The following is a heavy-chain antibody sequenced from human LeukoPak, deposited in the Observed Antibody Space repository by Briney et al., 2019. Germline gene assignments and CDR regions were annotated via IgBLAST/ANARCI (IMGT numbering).Heavy chain of an antibody. J-gene: IGHJ6*02. CDR1: GYTFTTYG. CDR2: ISAYNGNT. D-gene: IGHD3-10*01. Sequence: ASVKVSCKASGYTFTTYGISWVRQAPGQGLEWMGWISAYNGNTNYAQKLQGRVTMTTDTSTSTAYMELRSLRSDDTAVYYCVRDTAWLGGANGMGVWGQGTTVTVSS. CDR3: VRDTAWLGGANGMGV. V-gene: IGHV1-18*01.